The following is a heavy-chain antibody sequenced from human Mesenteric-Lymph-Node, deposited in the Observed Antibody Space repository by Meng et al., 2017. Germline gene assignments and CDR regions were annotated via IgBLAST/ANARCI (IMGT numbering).Heavy chain of an antibody. D-gene: IGHD3-3*01. Sequence: VQLGQAGAEVKKPGASVKVSCKASGYTFTSYAMHWVRQAPGQRLEWMGWINAGNGNTKYSQKFQGRVTITRDTSASTAYMELSSLRSEDTAVYYCAREHYDFWSGYYMFDPWGQGTLVTVSS. CDR1: GYTFTSYA. J-gene: IGHJ5*02. CDR2: INAGNGNT. CDR3: AREHYDFWSGYYMFDP. V-gene: IGHV1-3*01.